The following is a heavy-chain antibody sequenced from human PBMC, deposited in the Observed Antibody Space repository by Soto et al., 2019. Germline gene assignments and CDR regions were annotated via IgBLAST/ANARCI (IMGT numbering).Heavy chain of an antibody. D-gene: IGHD3-10*01. CDR2: IYYSGST. J-gene: IGHJ4*02. CDR3: ARSHYYGSGGYYNY. CDR1: GGSISSYY. Sequence: PSETLSLTCTVSGGSISSYYWSWIRQPPGKGLEWIEYIYYSGSTNYNPSLKSRVTISVDTSKNQFSLKLSSVTAADTAAYYCARSHYYGSGGYYNYWGQGTLVTVSS. V-gene: IGHV4-59*01.